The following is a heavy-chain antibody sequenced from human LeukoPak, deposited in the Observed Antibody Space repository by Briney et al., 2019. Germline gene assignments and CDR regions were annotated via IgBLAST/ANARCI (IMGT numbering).Heavy chain of an antibody. V-gene: IGHV4-4*02. CDR3: ASLGYYDILTGSSTYAFDI. D-gene: IGHD3-9*01. Sequence: PSETLSLTCAVSGGSISSSNWWSWVRQPPGKGLEWIGEIYHSGSTNYSPSLKSRVTISVDKSKNQFSLKLSSVTAADTAVYYCASLGYYDILTGSSTYAFDIWGQGTMVTVSS. CDR2: IYHSGST. J-gene: IGHJ3*02. CDR1: GGSISSSNW.